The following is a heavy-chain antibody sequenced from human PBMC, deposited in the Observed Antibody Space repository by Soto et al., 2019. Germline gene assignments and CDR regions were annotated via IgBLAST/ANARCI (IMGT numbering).Heavy chain of an antibody. Sequence: GESLKISCKGSGYSFTSYWISWVRQMPGKGLEWMGRIDPSDSYTSYSPSFQGHITISAVKSISTAYLQWSSLKASDTAMYYCARQREPLHYYYGMDVWGQGTTVTVSS. CDR1: GYSFTSYW. CDR2: IDPSDSYT. J-gene: IGHJ6*02. CDR3: ARQREPLHYYYGMDV. V-gene: IGHV5-10-1*01. D-gene: IGHD1-26*01.